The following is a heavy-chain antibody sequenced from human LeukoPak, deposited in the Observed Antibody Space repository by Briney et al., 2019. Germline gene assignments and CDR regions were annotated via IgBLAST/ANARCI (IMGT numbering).Heavy chain of an antibody. V-gene: IGHV3-66*01. J-gene: IGHJ4*02. CDR1: GFTVSSDY. CDR2: IYSGGST. Sequence: GGSLRLSCAASGFTVSSDYMSWVRQAPGKGLEWVSVIYSGGSTYYADSVKGRFTISRDNSKNTLYLQMNSLRAEDTAVYYCAKARSSGYYNYWGQGTLVTVSS. CDR3: AKARSSGYYNY. D-gene: IGHD3-22*01.